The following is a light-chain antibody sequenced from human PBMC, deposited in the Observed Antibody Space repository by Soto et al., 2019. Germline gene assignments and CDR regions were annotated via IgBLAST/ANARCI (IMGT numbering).Light chain of an antibody. CDR2: KAS. CDR1: QSISSW. Sequence: DIQMTQSPSTLSASVGDRVTITCRASQSISSWLAWDQQKPGKAPKLLIYKASSLESGGPSRFRGSGSGTEFPLTIGSLQPDDFARYYCQQYNGHSWRTFGQGTKLEIK. J-gene: IGKJ2*02. V-gene: IGKV1-5*03. CDR3: QQYNGHSWRT.